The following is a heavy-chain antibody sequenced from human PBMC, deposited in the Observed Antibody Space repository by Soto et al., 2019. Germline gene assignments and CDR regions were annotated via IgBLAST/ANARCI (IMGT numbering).Heavy chain of an antibody. CDR1: GYTFTSYD. D-gene: IGHD2-2*01. V-gene: IGHV1-8*01. Sequence: ASVKVSCKASGYTFTSYDINWVRQATGQGLEWMGWMNPNSGNTGYAQKFQGRVTMTRNTSISTAYMELSSLRSEDTAVYYCARGLRFCSSTSCLHWFVPWGQTPLVSV. J-gene: IGHJ5*02. CDR3: ARGLRFCSSTSCLHWFVP. CDR2: MNPNSGNT.